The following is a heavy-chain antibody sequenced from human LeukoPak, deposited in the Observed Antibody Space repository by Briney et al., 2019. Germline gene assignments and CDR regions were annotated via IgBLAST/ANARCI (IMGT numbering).Heavy chain of an antibody. CDR3: ARQASGDLYGMDV. CDR2: IYYSGST. D-gene: IGHD3-10*01. Sequence: SETLSPTCTVSGGSISNYYWRWIRQPPGKGLEWIGYIYYSGSTNYNPSLKSRVTISVDTSKNQFSLKLSSVTAADTAVYYCARQASGDLYGMDVWGQGTTVTVSS. V-gene: IGHV4-59*08. CDR1: GGSISNYY. J-gene: IGHJ6*02.